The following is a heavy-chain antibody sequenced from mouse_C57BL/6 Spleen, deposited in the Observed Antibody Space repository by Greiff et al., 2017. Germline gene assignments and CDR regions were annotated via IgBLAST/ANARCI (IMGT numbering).Heavy chain of an antibody. J-gene: IGHJ4*01. D-gene: IGHD1-1*01. Sequence: EVQLQQSGPELVKPGASVKISCKASGYTFTDYYMNWVKQSHGKSLEWIGDINPNNGGTSYNQKFKGKATLTVDKSSSTAYMELRSLTSEDSAVYYCARRYYGSAMDYWGQGTSVTVSA. CDR3: ARRYYGSAMDY. V-gene: IGHV1-26*01. CDR2: INPNNGGT. CDR1: GYTFTDYY.